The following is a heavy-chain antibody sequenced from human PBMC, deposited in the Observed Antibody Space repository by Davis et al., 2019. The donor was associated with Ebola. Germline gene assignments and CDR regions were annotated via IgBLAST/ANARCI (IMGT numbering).Heavy chain of an antibody. CDR3: ARGDSYYDPSGYYAGPEAPDH. V-gene: IGHV4-30-4*07. CDR2: YYYTGST. D-gene: IGHD3-22*01. CDR1: GGFVSSGGYC. J-gene: IGHJ4*02. Sequence: SETLSLTCAVSGGFVSSGGYCWSWIRQPPGKGREWIGYYYYTGSTYYSPSLKSRVTISVDTSKNQFSLKLTSVPAADTAVYYCARGDSYYDPSGYYAGPEAPDHWGQGTLVSVSS.